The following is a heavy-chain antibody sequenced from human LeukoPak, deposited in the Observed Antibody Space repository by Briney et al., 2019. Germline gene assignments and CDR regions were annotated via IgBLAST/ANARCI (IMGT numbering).Heavy chain of an antibody. Sequence: PGGSLRLSCAASGLTVRSDYMSWVRQAPGKGLEWVSDIYSGGDTYYADSVRGRFTISRDSSNNTLFLQMNSLRLEDTAVYFCARGGGAYCGSDCYRNFDYWGQGTLVTVSS. CDR3: ARGGGAYCGSDCYRNFDY. CDR2: IYSGGDT. CDR1: GLTVRSDY. V-gene: IGHV3-66*02. D-gene: IGHD2-21*02. J-gene: IGHJ4*02.